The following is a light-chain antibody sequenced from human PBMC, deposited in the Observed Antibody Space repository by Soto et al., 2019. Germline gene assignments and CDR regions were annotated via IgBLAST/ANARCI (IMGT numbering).Light chain of an antibody. CDR1: NIGTKS. J-gene: IGLJ2*01. Sequence: SYELTQPPSVSGAPGQTARMTCGGDNIGTKSVHWYQQRPVQAPVLVEYDDSDRPSRIPERFSGSNSGNTATLTISRVEAGDESDFYCQLWDNSNDHVVFGGGTKLTVL. V-gene: IGLV3-21*02. CDR2: DDS. CDR3: QLWDNSNDHVV.